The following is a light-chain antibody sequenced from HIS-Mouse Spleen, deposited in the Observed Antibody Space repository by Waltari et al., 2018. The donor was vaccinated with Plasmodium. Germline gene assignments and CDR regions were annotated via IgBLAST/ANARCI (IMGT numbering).Light chain of an antibody. V-gene: IGKV1-39*01. CDR2: AES. CDR3: QESYSTPLT. J-gene: IGKJ4*01. Sequence: DIQMTQSPSSLSASVGDRVTITCRASQSISSYLNWYQQKTGKAPKILIYAESSLQSGVRSRFSGSGSETDFTITSSSLQPKDFENYYCQESYSTPLTFGGGTKVEIK. CDR1: QSISSY.